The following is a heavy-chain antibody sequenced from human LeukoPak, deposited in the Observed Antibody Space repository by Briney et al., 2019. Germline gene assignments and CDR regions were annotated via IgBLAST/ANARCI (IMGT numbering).Heavy chain of an antibody. J-gene: IGHJ4*02. CDR1: GGSISSYY. CDR2: IYTSGST. CDR3: ASTHYGSGSYRFDY. D-gene: IGHD3-10*01. V-gene: IGHV4-4*07. Sequence: SETLSLTCTVSGGSISSYYWSRIRQPAGKGLEWIGRIYTSGSTNYNPSLKSRVTMSVDTSKNQFSLKLSSVTAADTAVYYCASTHYGSGSYRFDYWGQGTLVTVSS.